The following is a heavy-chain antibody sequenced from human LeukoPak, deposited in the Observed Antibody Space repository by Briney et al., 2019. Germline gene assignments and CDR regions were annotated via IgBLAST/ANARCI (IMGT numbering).Heavy chain of an antibody. Sequence: GGSLRLSCEASGFTFNTYSMNWARQAPGKGLEWVSSIDSSGGYMFYADSVKGRFTISRDNSKNTLYLQMNSLRAEDTAVYYCAKDSEGGSSGYYYLVHFDYWGQGTLVTVSS. CDR3: AKDSEGGSSGYYYLVHFDY. J-gene: IGHJ4*02. V-gene: IGHV3-21*04. CDR2: IDSSGGYM. CDR1: GFTFNTYS. D-gene: IGHD3-22*01.